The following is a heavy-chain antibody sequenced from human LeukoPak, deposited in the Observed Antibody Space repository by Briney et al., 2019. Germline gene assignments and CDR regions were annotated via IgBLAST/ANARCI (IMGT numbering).Heavy chain of an antibody. D-gene: IGHD1-14*01. Sequence: PGGSLRLSCAASGFTFSSYGMSWVRQAPGKGLEWVSSISSGTSYIYYADSVKGRFTISRDNAKNSLYLQMNSLRAEDTAVYYCARVDREKGFDYWGQGTLVTVSS. V-gene: IGHV3-21*01. CDR2: ISSGTSYI. CDR3: ARVDREKGFDY. J-gene: IGHJ4*02. CDR1: GFTFSSYG.